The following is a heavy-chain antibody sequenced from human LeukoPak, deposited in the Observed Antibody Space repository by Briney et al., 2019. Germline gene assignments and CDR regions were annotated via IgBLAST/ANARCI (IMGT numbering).Heavy chain of an antibody. CDR3: ARLYSSGWYFDY. J-gene: IGHJ4*02. CDR1: GFGFSNYG. V-gene: IGHV3-33*01. D-gene: IGHD6-19*01. Sequence: PGGSLRLSCAASGFGFSNYGMHWVRQAPGKGLEWVAVIWYDGSAKYYADSLKGRFTISRDNSKNTLYLQMNSLRAEDTAVYYCARLYSSGWYFDYWGQGTPVTVSS. CDR2: IWYDGSAK.